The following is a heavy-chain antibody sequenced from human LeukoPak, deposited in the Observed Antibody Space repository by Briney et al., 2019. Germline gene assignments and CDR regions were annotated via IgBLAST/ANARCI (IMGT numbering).Heavy chain of an antibody. Sequence: ASVKVSCKVSGYTLTELSMHWVRQAPGKGLEWMGGFDPEDGETIYAQKFQGRVTMTEDTSTDTAYMELSSLRSEDTAVYYCATTPYCSSTSCPGYYYYMDVWGKGTTVTVSS. V-gene: IGHV1-24*01. CDR1: GYTLTELS. D-gene: IGHD2-2*01. J-gene: IGHJ6*03. CDR2: FDPEDGET. CDR3: ATTPYCSSTSCPGYYYYMDV.